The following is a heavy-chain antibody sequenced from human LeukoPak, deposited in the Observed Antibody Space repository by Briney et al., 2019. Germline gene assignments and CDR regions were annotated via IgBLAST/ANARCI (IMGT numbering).Heavy chain of an antibody. CDR3: ARDHIWAFDI. V-gene: IGHV3-48*03. Sequence: GGSLRLSCAASGFTFTSYGMNWVRQAPGKGLERVSYINPSADVIYYTDSVEGRFTVSRDNAKNSLFLQMHSLRVEDTAVYYCARDHIWAFDIWGQGTMVTVSS. CDR1: GFTFTSYG. J-gene: IGHJ3*02. CDR2: INPSADVI.